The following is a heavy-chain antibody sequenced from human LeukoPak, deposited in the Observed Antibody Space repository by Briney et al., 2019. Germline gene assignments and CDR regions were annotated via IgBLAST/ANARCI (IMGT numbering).Heavy chain of an antibody. CDR2: IKQDGSEK. Sequence: GGSLRLSCAASAFTFSSYWMSWVRQAPGKGLEWVANIKQDGSEKYYVDSVKGRFTISRDNAKNSVYLQMDSLRAEDTAVYYCARARVWNWNADYWGQGTLVTVSS. V-gene: IGHV3-7*01. D-gene: IGHD1-1*01. CDR1: AFTFSSYW. CDR3: ARARVWNWNADY. J-gene: IGHJ4*02.